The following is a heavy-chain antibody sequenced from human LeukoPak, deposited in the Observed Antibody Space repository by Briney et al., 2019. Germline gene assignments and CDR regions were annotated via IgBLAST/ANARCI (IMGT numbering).Heavy chain of an antibody. D-gene: IGHD6-13*01. V-gene: IGHV4-59*01. CDR3: ARPWQQLAHDAFDI. CDR1: GGSISSYY. J-gene: IGHJ3*02. Sequence: SETLSLTCTVSGGSISSYYWSWIRQPPGKGLEWIGYIYYSGSTNYNPSLKSRVTISVDTSKNQFSLKLSSVTAADTAVYYCARPWQQLAHDAFDIWGQGTMVTVSS. CDR2: IYYSGST.